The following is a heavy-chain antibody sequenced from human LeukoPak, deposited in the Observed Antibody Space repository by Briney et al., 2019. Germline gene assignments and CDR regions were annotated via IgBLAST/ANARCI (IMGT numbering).Heavy chain of an antibody. J-gene: IGHJ3*02. CDR2: IYTSGST. CDR1: RGSISSGSYY. CDR3: ASRGHYYDSSGYFDDAFDI. D-gene: IGHD3-22*01. Sequence: SETLSLTCTVSRGSISSGSYYWSWIRQPAGKGLEWIGRIYTSGSTNCNPSLKSRVTISVDTSKNQFSLKLSSVTAADTAVYYCASRGHYYDSSGYFDDAFDIWGQGTMVTVSS. V-gene: IGHV4-61*02.